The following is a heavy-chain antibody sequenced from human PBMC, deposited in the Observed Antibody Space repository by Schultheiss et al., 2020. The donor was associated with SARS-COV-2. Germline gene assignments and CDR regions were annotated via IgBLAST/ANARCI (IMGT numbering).Heavy chain of an antibody. CDR3: ASGGRGY. D-gene: IGHD2-15*01. V-gene: IGHV3-48*02. J-gene: IGHJ4*02. CDR2: ISSSSSTI. CDR1: GFTVSNNY. Sequence: GGSLRLSCAASGFTVSNNYMGWVRQAPGKGLEWVSYISSSSSTIYYADSVKGRFTISRDNAKNSLYLQMNSLRDEDTAVYYCASGGRGYWGQGTLVTVSS.